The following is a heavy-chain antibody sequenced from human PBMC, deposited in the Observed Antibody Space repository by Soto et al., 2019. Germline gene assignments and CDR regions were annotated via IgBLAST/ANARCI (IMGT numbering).Heavy chain of an antibody. CDR2: ISSSSSTI. D-gene: IGHD3-10*01. V-gene: IGHV3-48*01. CDR3: AEGPSHNYGSGSYYLVY. CDR1: GFTFSSYS. Sequence: GGSLRLSCAASGFTFSSYSMNWVRQAPGKGLEWVSYISSSSSTIYYADSVKGRFTISRDNSKNTLYLQMNSLRAEDTAVYYCAEGPSHNYGSGSYYLVYWGQGTLVTVSS. J-gene: IGHJ4*02.